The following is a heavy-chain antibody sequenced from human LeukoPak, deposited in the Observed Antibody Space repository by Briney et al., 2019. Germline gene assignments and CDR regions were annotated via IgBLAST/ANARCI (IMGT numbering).Heavy chain of an antibody. CDR2: ISSSSSYI. D-gene: IGHD6-13*01. CDR1: GFTFSRYS. J-gene: IGHJ3*02. V-gene: IGHV3-21*01. CDR3: ARFLSGNAFDI. Sequence: GGSLRLSCAASGFTFSRYSMNWVREAPGKGLEWVSSISSSSSYIYYADSVKGRFTISRDNAKNSLYLQMNSLRAEDTAVYYCARFLSGNAFDIWGQGTMVTVSS.